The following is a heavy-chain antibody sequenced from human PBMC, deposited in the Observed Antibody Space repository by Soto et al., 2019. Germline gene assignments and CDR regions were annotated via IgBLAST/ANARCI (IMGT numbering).Heavy chain of an antibody. Sequence: QVQLVQSGAEVKKPGASVKLSCRTYGYNFTHYYIHWVRQAPGQGLEWLAIINPASGSTNYAQDFQGRVTLTMDTSTPTGDMELRGLRAEDTVIFCCARDLAAGDHWGQGTLVTVSS. D-gene: IGHD6-13*01. CDR2: INPASGST. CDR1: GYNFTHYY. V-gene: IGHV1-46*01. CDR3: ARDLAAGDH. J-gene: IGHJ4*02.